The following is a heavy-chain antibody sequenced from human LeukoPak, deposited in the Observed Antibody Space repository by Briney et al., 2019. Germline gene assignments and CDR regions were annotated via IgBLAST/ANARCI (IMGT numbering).Heavy chain of an antibody. J-gene: IGHJ5*02. CDR3: ARDDSSVGDYWFDP. CDR1: GGTFSSYG. CDR2: IIPIFGTV. V-gene: IGHV1-69*06. Sequence: GSSVKVSCKASGGTFSSYGVSWVRQAPGQGLEWMGGIIPIFGTVNYAQNFQGRVTITADKSTSTAYMELSSLRSEDTAVYYCARDDSSVGDYWFDPWAQGTLVTVSS. D-gene: IGHD4-17*01.